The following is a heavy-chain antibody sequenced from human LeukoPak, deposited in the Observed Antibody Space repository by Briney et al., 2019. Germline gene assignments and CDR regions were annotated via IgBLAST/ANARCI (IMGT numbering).Heavy chain of an antibody. Sequence: SETLSLTCAVYGGSFSGYYWSWIRQPPGKGLEWIGEINHSGSTNYNPSLKSRVTISVDTSKNQFSLKLSSVTAADTAVYYCARAAYSSTWYSRYFDLWGRGTLVTVSS. D-gene: IGHD6-13*01. CDR1: GGSFSGYY. CDR2: INHSGST. V-gene: IGHV4-34*01. J-gene: IGHJ2*01. CDR3: ARAAYSSTWYSRYFDL.